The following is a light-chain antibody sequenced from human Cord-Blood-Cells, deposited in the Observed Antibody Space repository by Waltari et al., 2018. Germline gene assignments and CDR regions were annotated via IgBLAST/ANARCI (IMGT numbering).Light chain of an antibody. Sequence: DIVMTQSPDSLAVSLGERATINCKSSQSVLYSSNNKNYLAWYQQKPGQPPKLLIYWASTRESGVPDRFSGSRSGTDFTLTISSLQAEDVAVYYCQQYYSTPRTFG. CDR2: WAS. CDR1: QSVLYSSNNKNY. V-gene: IGKV4-1*01. J-gene: IGKJ1*01. CDR3: QQYYSTPRT.